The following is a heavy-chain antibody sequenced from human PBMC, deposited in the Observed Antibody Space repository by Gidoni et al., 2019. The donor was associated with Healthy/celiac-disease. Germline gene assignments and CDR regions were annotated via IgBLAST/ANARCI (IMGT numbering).Heavy chain of an antibody. J-gene: IGHJ4*02. V-gene: IGHV4-59*01. CDR3: ARDLDSSGYIDY. CDR1: GGSISSYY. Sequence: QVQLQESGPGLVKPSETLSLTCTVSGGSISSYYWSWIRQPPGKGLEWIGYIYYSWSTNYNPSLKSRVTISVDTSKNQFSLKLSSVTAADTAVYYCARDLDSSGYIDYWGQGTLVTVSS. CDR2: IYYSWST. D-gene: IGHD3-22*01.